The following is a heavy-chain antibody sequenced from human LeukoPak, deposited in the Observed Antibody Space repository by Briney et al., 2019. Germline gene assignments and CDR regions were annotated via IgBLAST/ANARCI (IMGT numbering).Heavy chain of an antibody. J-gene: IGHJ5*02. CDR2: IWNDGTNK. D-gene: IGHD4-11*01. V-gene: IGHV3-33*06. CDR1: GSAFSQYG. Sequence: SRRLSCAASGSAFSQYGMHWVRQAPGHGLEGVAVIWNDGTNKYYADSVKGRFTISRYDSKSTLFLHMDSLRAEDTAFYYCAKDAQRGFDYSNSLQSWGQGSLVTVSS. CDR3: AKDAQRGFDYSNSLQS.